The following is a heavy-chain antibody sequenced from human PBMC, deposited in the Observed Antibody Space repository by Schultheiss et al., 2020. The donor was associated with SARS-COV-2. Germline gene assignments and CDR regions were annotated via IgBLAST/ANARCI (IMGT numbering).Heavy chain of an antibody. CDR1: GGTFSSYA. V-gene: IGHV1-3*01. CDR3: ASHYGDYFDY. D-gene: IGHD4-17*01. CDR2: INAGNGNT. J-gene: IGHJ4*02. Sequence: ASVKVSCKASGGTFSSYAISWVRQAPGQRLEWMGWINAGNGNTKYSQKFQGRVTITRDTSASTAYMELSSLRSEDTAVYYCASHYGDYFDYWGQGTLVTVSS.